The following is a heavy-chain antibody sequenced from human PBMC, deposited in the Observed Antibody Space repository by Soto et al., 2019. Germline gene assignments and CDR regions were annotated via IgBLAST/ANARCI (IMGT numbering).Heavy chain of an antibody. Sequence: QVQLQESGPGLVKPSQTLSLTCTVSGDSVTSGGYYWTWIRQHPGKGLEWIGYIYHSGSTYYKPSLKGRVNISVDTSKKQCSLRLTSVTAADRAVYYCARESISASGRFDYWGQGTLANVSS. CDR2: IYHSGST. D-gene: IGHD2-21*01. CDR1: GDSVTSGGYY. J-gene: IGHJ4*02. CDR3: ARESISASGRFDY. V-gene: IGHV4-31*03.